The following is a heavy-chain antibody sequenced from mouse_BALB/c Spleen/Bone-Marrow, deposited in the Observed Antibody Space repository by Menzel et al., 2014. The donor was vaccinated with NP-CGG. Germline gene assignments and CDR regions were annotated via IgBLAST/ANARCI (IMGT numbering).Heavy chain of an antibody. Sequence: EVKLVESGTVLARPGASVKMSCKASGYSFTRYWMHWVKQRPGQGLEWIGVIYPGNSDTIYNQKFKGKAKLTAVTSASTACMELSSLTNEDSAVYYCTRSYYDYGGFPYWGQGTLVTVSA. J-gene: IGHJ3*01. V-gene: IGHV1-5*01. CDR3: TRSYYDYGGFPY. CDR1: GYSFTRYW. CDR2: IYPGNSDT. D-gene: IGHD2-4*01.